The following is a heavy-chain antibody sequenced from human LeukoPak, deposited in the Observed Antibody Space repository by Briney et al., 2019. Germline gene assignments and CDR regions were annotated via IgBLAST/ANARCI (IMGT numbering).Heavy chain of an antibody. CDR1: GFTFSDYY. CDR3: ATSSDWRFDY. Sequence: KSGGPLRLSCAASGFTFSDYYMSWIRQAPGKGLEWLSNINRSGTNTNYADSVKGRFTISRDNAKNSLYLQMNSLRAEDTAVYYCATSSDWRFDYWGQGTLVTVSS. V-gene: IGHV3-11*06. CDR2: INRSGTNT. D-gene: IGHD6-19*01. J-gene: IGHJ4*02.